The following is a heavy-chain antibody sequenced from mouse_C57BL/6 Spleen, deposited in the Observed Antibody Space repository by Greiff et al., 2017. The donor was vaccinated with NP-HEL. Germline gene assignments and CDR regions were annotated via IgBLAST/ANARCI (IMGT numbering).Heavy chain of an antibody. CDR3: TKGDYYGSSLDY. V-gene: IGHV1-5*01. CDR2: IYPGNSDT. J-gene: IGHJ2*01. CDR1: GYTFTSYW. Sequence: EVQLQQSGTVLARPGASVKMSCKTSGYTFTSYWMHWVKQRPGQGLEWIGAIYPGNSDTSYNQKFKGKAKLTAVTSASTAYMELSSLTNEDSAVYYWTKGDYYGSSLDYWGQGTTLTVSS. D-gene: IGHD1-1*01.